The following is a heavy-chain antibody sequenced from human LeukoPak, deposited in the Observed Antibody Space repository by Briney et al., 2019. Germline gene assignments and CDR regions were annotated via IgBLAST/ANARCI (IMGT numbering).Heavy chain of an antibody. D-gene: IGHD3-22*01. Sequence: ASVEVSCKASGYTFTSYGISWVRQAPGQGLEWMGWISAYNGNTNYAQKLQGRVTMTTDTSTSTAYMELRSLRSDDTAVYYCARAGYYDSSGYYYGDYWGQGTLVTVSS. V-gene: IGHV1-18*01. CDR3: ARAGYYDSSGYYYGDY. J-gene: IGHJ4*02. CDR1: GYTFTSYG. CDR2: ISAYNGNT.